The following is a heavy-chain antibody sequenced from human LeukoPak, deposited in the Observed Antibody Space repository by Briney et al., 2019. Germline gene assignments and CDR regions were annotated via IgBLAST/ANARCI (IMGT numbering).Heavy chain of an antibody. J-gene: IGHJ4*02. CDR2: IYSDNT. CDR3: ARLSVAGTDY. CDR1: GFTFSSYS. V-gene: IGHV3-53*01. Sequence: GGSLRLSCAASGFTFSSYSMNWVRQAPGKGLEWVSFIYSDNTHYSDSVKGRFTISRDNSKNTLYLQMNSLRAEDTAVYYCARLSVAGTDYWGQGTLVTVSA. D-gene: IGHD6-19*01.